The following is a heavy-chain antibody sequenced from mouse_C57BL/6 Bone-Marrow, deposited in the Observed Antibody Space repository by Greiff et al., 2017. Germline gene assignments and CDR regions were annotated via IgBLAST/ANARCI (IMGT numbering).Heavy chain of an antibody. CDR3: AREGIYYYGSSYWYFDV. V-gene: IGHV5-16*01. Sequence: VQLKESEGGLVQPGSSMKLSCTASGFTFSDYYMAWVRQVPEKGLEWVANINYDGSSTYYLDSLKSRFIISRDNAKNILYLQMSSLKSEDTATYDCAREGIYYYGSSYWYFDVWGTGTTVTVSS. CDR1: GFTFSDYY. D-gene: IGHD1-1*01. CDR2: INYDGSST. J-gene: IGHJ1*03.